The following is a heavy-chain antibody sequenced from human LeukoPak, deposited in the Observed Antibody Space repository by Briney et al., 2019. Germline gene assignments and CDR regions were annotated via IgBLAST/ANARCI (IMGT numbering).Heavy chain of an antibody. V-gene: IGHV4-34*01. CDR1: GGSISSYY. CDR3: ARGRQWLVYYGMDV. D-gene: IGHD6-19*01. J-gene: IGHJ6*02. CDR2: INHSGST. Sequence: SETLSLTCTVSGGSISSYYWSWIRQPPGKGLEWIGEINHSGSTNYNPSLKSRVTISVDTSKNQFSLKLSSVTAADTAVYYCARGRQWLVYYGMDVWGQGTTVTVSS.